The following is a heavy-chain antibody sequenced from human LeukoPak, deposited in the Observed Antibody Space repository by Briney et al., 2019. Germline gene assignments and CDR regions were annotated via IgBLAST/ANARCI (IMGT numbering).Heavy chain of an antibody. CDR1: GGSFSGYY. D-gene: IGHD6-19*01. V-gene: IGHV4-34*01. Sequence: SETLSLTCAVYGGSFSGYYWSWIRQPPGKGLEWIGEINHGGSTNYNPSLKSRVTISVDTSKNQFSLKLSSVTAADTAVYYCARGGLRSGWRTRDNWFDPWGQGTLVTVSS. CDR3: ARGGLRSGWRTRDNWFDP. CDR2: INHGGST. J-gene: IGHJ5*02.